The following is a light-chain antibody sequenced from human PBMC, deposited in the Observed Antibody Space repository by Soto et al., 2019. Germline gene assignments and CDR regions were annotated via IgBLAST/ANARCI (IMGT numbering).Light chain of an antibody. V-gene: IGKV1-5*01. Sequence: DIQMTQSPSTLSASVGARAPMSCRASQTITRRMAWYPQKPGKAPKLLIYDASTLESGVPSRFSGSRSGTEFTLTISSLQPDDFATYYCQQYNSYSWTFGQGTKVDIK. CDR3: QQYNSYSWT. CDR2: DAS. J-gene: IGKJ1*01. CDR1: QTITRR.